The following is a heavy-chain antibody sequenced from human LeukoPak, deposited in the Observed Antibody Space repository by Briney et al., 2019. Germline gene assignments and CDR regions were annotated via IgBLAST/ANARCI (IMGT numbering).Heavy chain of an antibody. CDR1: GGSISSYY. Sequence: PSETLSLTCTVSGGSISSYYWSWIRQPPGKGLEWIGYIYYSGSTNYNPSLKSRVTISVDTSKNQFSLKLSSVTAADTAVYYCAREGCSSTSCYGEDGMDVWGQGTTVTVSS. D-gene: IGHD2-2*01. CDR2: IYYSGST. CDR3: AREGCSSTSCYGEDGMDV. J-gene: IGHJ6*02. V-gene: IGHV4-59*01.